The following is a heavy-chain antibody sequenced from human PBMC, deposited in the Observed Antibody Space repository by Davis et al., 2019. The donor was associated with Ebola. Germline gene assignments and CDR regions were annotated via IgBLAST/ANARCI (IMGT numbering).Heavy chain of an antibody. CDR2: IWYDGSKE. J-gene: IGHJ4*02. CDR3: AKDARGGYYYADF. V-gene: IGHV3-30*02. D-gene: IGHD3-22*01. Sequence: PGGSLRLSCAASGFTFSSYWMHWVRQAPGKGLEWVAIIWYDGSKEYYADSVKGRFTISRDNSKNTLYLQMNSLRPEDTALYYCAKDARGGYYYADFWGQGTLVTVSS. CDR1: GFTFSSYW.